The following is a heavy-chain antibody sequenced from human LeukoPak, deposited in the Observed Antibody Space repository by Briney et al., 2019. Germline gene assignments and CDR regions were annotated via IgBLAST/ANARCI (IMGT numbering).Heavy chain of an antibody. Sequence: GGSLRLSCAASGFTFSSYSMNWVRQAPGKGLEWVSSISSSSSYIYYADSVKGRFTISRDNAKNSLYLQMNSLRAEDTAVYYCARDTSLITIFGVVIDYFGYWGQGTLVTVSS. CDR1: GFTFSSYS. CDR2: ISSSSSYI. D-gene: IGHD3-3*01. CDR3: ARDTSLITIFGVVIDYFGY. V-gene: IGHV3-21*01. J-gene: IGHJ4*02.